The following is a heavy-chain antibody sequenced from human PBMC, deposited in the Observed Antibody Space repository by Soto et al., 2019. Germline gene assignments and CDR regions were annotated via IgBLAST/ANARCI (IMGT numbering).Heavy chain of an antibody. CDR1: RGSFSGFY. D-gene: IGHD6-25*01. V-gene: IGHV4-34*01. CDR2: INNSGTT. J-gene: IGHJ6*02. Sequence: PSETLSLTCGVYRGSFSGFYWSWVRQTPGGGLEWIGEINNSGTTNYNPSCQNRVTISVEKSTNNFSLKMTSVTAAGAAVYYCARGRGYVCGSYFYDLDVWGQGTTVTVSS. CDR3: ARGRGYVCGSYFYDLDV.